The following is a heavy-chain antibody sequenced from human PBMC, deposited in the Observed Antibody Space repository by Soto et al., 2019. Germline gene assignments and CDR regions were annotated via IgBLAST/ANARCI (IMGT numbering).Heavy chain of an antibody. V-gene: IGHV4-59*08. Sequence: PSETLSLTCTVSGGSISNYYWSWIRQPPGRGLEWIGFMYNSGSTHYNPSLKSRVTISLDTSKNQFSLNLRSVTAADTAVYYCASMGYHYGSGSYPLDYWGQGTLVTVSS. CDR3: ASMGYHYGSGSYPLDY. D-gene: IGHD3-10*01. J-gene: IGHJ4*02. CDR1: GGSISNYY. CDR2: MYNSGST.